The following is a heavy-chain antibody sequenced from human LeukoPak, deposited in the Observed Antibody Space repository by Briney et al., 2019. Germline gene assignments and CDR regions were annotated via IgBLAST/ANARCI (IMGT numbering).Heavy chain of an antibody. D-gene: IGHD3-10*01. Sequence: GGSLRLSCAASGFTFSSYSMNWVRQAPGKGLEWVSYISSSSSTIYYADSVKGRFTISRDNAKNSLYLQMNSLRAEDTAVYYCARDGSGSYWRRGVSKFDYWGQGTLVTVSS. J-gene: IGHJ4*02. CDR2: ISSSSSTI. CDR1: GFTFSSYS. CDR3: ARDGSGSYWRRGVSKFDY. V-gene: IGHV3-48*01.